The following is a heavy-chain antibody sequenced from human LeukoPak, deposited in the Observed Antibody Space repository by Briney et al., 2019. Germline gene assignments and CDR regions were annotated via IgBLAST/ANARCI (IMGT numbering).Heavy chain of an antibody. D-gene: IGHD5/OR15-5a*01. CDR1: GFTFSSYA. Sequence: GGSLRLSCAASGFTFSSYAMSWVRQAPGKGLEWVSAISGSGGSTYYADSVKGRFTISRDNSKNTLYLQMNSLRAEDTAVYYCAKRTKSSWSTLVDYWGQGTLVTVSS. J-gene: IGHJ4*02. V-gene: IGHV3-23*01. CDR3: AKRTKSSWSTLVDY. CDR2: ISGSGGST.